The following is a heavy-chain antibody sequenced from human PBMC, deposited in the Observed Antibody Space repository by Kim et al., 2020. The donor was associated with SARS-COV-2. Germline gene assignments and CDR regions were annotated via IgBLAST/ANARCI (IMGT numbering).Heavy chain of an antibody. Sequence: GGSLRLSCAASGFTFSSYGMHWVRQAPGKGLEWVAVISYDGSNKYYADSVKGRFTISRDNSKNTLYLQMNSLRAEDTAVYYCAKESSSSWYYYYYYGMDVWGQGTTVTVSS. J-gene: IGHJ6*02. CDR1: GFTFSSYG. CDR3: AKESSSSWYYYYYYGMDV. CDR2: ISYDGSNK. D-gene: IGHD6-13*01. V-gene: IGHV3-30*18.